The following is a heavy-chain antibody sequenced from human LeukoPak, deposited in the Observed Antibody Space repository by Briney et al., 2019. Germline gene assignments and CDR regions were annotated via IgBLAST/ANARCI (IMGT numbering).Heavy chain of an antibody. V-gene: IGHV3-21*01. CDR3: ARVAFGELWGMDV. Sequence: GGSLRLSCAASGFTFSGSTMNWVRQAPGKGLEWVSFISTSSSYIYYADSVKGRFTISRDSATNSLYLQMNSLRAEDTAVYHCARVAFGELWGMDVWGKGTTVTISS. J-gene: IGHJ6*04. CDR1: GFTFSGST. CDR2: ISTSSSYI. D-gene: IGHD3-10*01.